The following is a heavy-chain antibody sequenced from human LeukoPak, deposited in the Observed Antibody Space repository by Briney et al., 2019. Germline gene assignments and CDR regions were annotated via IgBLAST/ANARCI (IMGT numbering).Heavy chain of an antibody. D-gene: IGHD3-22*01. J-gene: IGHJ4*02. CDR2: IKQDGSEK. Sequence: GGSLRLSCAASGFTFSSYWMSWVRQAPGKVLEWVANIKQDGSEKYYVDSMKGRFTISRDNAKNSLYLQMNSLRAEDTAVYYCARGKYYYDSTGYYPGGDYWGQGTLVTVSS. CDR3: ARGKYYYDSTGYYPGGDY. CDR1: GFTFSSYW. V-gene: IGHV3-7*01.